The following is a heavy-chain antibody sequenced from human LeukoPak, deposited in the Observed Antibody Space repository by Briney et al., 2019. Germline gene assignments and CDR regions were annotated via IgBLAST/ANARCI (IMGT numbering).Heavy chain of an antibody. CDR3: AKWGFGKLLPDY. Sequence: PGRSLRLSCAASGFTFSNYGMHWVRQAPGKGLEWVAVIAYDGSNKYYADSVKGRFTISRDNSKNTLFLQMNSLRAEDTAVYYCAKWGFGKLLPDYWGQGTLVTVSS. D-gene: IGHD3-10*01. CDR2: IAYDGSNK. V-gene: IGHV3-30*18. J-gene: IGHJ4*02. CDR1: GFTFSNYG.